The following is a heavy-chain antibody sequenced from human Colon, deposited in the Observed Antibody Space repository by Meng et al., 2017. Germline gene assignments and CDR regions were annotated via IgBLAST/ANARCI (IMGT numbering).Heavy chain of an antibody. CDR1: GAYVSSGNHY. J-gene: IGHJ4*02. D-gene: IGHD2-15*01. V-gene: IGHV4-61*01. Sequence: QVQLPESAPGLLSPSVTLSLTCTVPGAYVSSGNHYWSWIRQPPGKGLEYIAYVVYSGSTHYNPSLKSRVTMSVDTSKKQLSLKLSSVTAADTAVYYCAGGPLDYDYWGQGTLVTVSS. CDR2: VVYSGST. CDR3: AGGPLDYDY.